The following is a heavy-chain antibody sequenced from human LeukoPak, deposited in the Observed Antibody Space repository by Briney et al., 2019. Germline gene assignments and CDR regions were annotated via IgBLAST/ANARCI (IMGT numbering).Heavy chain of an antibody. J-gene: IGHJ6*04. D-gene: IGHD1-26*01. CDR1: GFTFSNYE. V-gene: IGHV3-48*03. Sequence: GGSLRLSCAASGFTFSNYEMHWVRQAPGKGLEWVSYISSSGSDIYYADSVKGRFTISRDNAKNTLYLQMNSLRAEDTAVYYCAKKWAIDVWGKGTTVTISS. CDR2: ISSSGSDI. CDR3: AKKWAIDV.